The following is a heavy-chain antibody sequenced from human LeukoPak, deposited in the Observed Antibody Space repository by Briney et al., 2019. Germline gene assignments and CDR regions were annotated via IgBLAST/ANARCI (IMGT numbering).Heavy chain of an antibody. CDR1: EFTFSSYT. J-gene: IGHJ3*02. D-gene: IGHD2-8*02. Sequence: PGGSLRLSCAASEFTFSSYTMNWVRQAPGKGLEWVSSISSSGTYIYYADSVKGRFTISRDNSKNTLYLQMNSLRAEDTAVYYCARYWHAFDIWGQGTMVTVSS. V-gene: IGHV3-21*01. CDR3: ARYWHAFDI. CDR2: ISSSGTYI.